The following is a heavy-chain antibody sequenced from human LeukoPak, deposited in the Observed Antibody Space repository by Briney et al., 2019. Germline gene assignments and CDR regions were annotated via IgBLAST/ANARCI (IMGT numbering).Heavy chain of an antibody. J-gene: IGHJ5*02. V-gene: IGHV4-59*08. CDR3: ARHDVDIVATSVNWFDP. D-gene: IGHD5-12*01. Sequence: SETLSLTCTVSGGSISSYYWSWIRQPPGKGLEWIGYIYYSGSTNYNPSLKSRVTISVATSKNQFSLKLSSVTAADTAVYYCARHDVDIVATSVNWFDPWGQGTLVTVSS. CDR2: IYYSGST. CDR1: GGSISSYY.